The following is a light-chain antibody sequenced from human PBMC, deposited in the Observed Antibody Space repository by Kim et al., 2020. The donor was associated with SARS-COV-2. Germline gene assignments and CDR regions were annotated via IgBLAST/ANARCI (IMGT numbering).Light chain of an antibody. Sequence: SASVGDRVTSTCRASQHIGSWLAWYKQKPGTGPILLVYKSSRLQTGVPSRFSGSGSGTDFTLSINSLQPDDFATYFCQHYSSYPYTFGQGTKLEI. CDR1: QHIGSW. CDR2: KSS. J-gene: IGKJ2*01. CDR3: QHYSSYPYT. V-gene: IGKV1-5*03.